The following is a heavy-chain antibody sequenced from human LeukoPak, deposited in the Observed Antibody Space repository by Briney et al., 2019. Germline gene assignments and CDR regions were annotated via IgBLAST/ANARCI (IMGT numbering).Heavy chain of an antibody. D-gene: IGHD2-15*01. Sequence: SVKLSCKASGGTFRSYAISWVRQARGQGFEWMGGIIPLFGTANYAQEFEGRVTINADESTRTAYMDLSRVSCEDTAVYYCASDPYYRSGGRGGRPCFDPWGQGTLVTVSS. CDR1: GGTFRSYA. V-gene: IGHV1-69*13. CDR3: ASDPYYRSGGRGGRPCFDP. CDR2: IIPLFGTA. J-gene: IGHJ5*02.